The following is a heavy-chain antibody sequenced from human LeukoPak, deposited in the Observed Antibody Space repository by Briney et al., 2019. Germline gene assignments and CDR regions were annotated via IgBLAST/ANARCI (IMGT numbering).Heavy chain of an antibody. V-gene: IGHV1-18*01. CDR3: ARVFRGSPITMIVVVPSGGWFDP. CDR2: ISAYNGNT. CDR1: GYTFTSYG. D-gene: IGHD3-22*01. J-gene: IGHJ5*02. Sequence: ASVKVSCKASGYTFTSYGISWVRQAPGQGLEWMGWISAYNGNTNYAQKLQGRVTMTTDTSTSTAYMELRSLRSDDTAVYYCARVFRGSPITMIVVVPSGGWFDPWGQGTLVTVSS.